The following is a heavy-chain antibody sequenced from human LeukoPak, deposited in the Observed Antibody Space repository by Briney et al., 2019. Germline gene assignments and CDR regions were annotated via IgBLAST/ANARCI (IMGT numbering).Heavy chain of an antibody. CDR3: ANYDSGRGCFDP. CDR1: GGSISSSSYY. Sequence: SETLSLTCTVSGGSISSSSYYWGWIRQPPGKGLEWIGSIYYSGSTYYNPSLKSRVTISVDTSKNQFSLKLSSVTAADTAVYYCANYDSGRGCFDPWGQGTLVTVSS. CDR2: IYYSGST. J-gene: IGHJ5*02. V-gene: IGHV4-39*01. D-gene: IGHD3-10*01.